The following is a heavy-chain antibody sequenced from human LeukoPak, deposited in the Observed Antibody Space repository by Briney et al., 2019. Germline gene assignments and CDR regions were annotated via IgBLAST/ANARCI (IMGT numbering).Heavy chain of an antibody. CDR1: GGSFSGYY. V-gene: IGHV4-34*01. CDR2: INHSGST. CDR3: ARGGYCISTSCWFDP. J-gene: IGHJ5*02. D-gene: IGHD2-2*01. Sequence: SETLSLTCAVYGGSFSGYYWSWIRQPPGKGLEWIGEINHSGSTNYNPSLKSRVTISVDTSKNQFSLKLSSVTAADTAVYYCARGGYCISTSCWFDPWGQGTLVTVSS.